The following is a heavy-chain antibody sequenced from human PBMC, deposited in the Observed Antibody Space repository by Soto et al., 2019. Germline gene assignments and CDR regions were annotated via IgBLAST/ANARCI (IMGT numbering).Heavy chain of an antibody. J-gene: IGHJ6*02. V-gene: IGHV3-23*01. Sequence: EVQLLESGGGLVQPGGSLRLSCAASGFTFSSYAMSWVRQAPGKGLEWVSAISGSGGSTYYADSVKGRFTTSRDNSKNTLYLQMNSLRAEDTAVYYCCRAANYYYYGMDVWGQGTTVTVSS. CDR2: ISGSGGST. D-gene: IGHD2-15*01. CDR1: GFTFSSYA. CDR3: CRAANYYYYGMDV.